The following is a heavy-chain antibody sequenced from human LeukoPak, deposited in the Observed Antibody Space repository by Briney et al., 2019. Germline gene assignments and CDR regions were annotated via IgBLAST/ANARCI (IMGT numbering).Heavy chain of an antibody. V-gene: IGHV1-2*02. CDR1: GYTFTGYY. CDR2: INPDSGGT. Sequence: ASVKVSCKASGYTFTGYYIHWVRQAPGQGLEWMGWINPDSGGTNSAQKFQGRVTMTRDTSISTAYMELSRLRSDDTAVYYCATRYSDLAAGFDPWGPGTLVTVSS. CDR3: ATRYSDLAAGFDP. J-gene: IGHJ5*02. D-gene: IGHD3-22*01.